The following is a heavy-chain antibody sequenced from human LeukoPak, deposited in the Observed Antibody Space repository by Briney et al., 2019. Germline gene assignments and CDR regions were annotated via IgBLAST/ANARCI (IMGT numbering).Heavy chain of an antibody. CDR3: SRLSYYNYYMDV. V-gene: IGHV4-39*01. CDR1: GDSISSNSYY. Sequence: SETLSLTCTVSGDSISSNSYYWAWIRQPPGKGLEWIGTIYYSGNTYYNPSLKSRVTISIDTSKNQFSLKLSSVTAADTAVYYSSRLSYYNYYMDVWGKGTTVTVSS. CDR2: IYYSGNT. J-gene: IGHJ6*03.